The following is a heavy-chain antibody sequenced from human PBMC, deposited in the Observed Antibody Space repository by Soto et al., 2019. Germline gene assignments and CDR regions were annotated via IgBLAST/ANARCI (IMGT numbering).Heavy chain of an antibody. J-gene: IGHJ6*03. CDR3: ALPAMTMVRDYYYYMDV. CDR2: ISGSGGST. Sequence: EVQLLESGGGLVQPGGSLRLSCAASGFTLSSYAMSWVRQAPGKGLEWVSAISGSGGSTYYADSVKGRFTISRDNSKNTLYLQMNSLRAEDTAVYYCALPAMTMVRDYYYYMDVWGKGTTVTVSS. CDR1: GFTLSSYA. D-gene: IGHD3-10*01. V-gene: IGHV3-23*01.